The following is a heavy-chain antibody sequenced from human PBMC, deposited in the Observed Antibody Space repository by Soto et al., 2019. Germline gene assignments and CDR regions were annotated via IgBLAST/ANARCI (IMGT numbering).Heavy chain of an antibody. CDR2: ISGSGEMT. Sequence: EVQLLESGGDLVQPGGSLRLSCAASGFTFRGDAMSWVRQAPGKGLEWVSSISGSGEMTHYADSVKGRFTIFRDNAKNTLYLQMESLRAEDTALYYCARSEMTYNWNDWGQGALVTVSS. CDR3: ARSEMTYNWND. V-gene: IGHV3-23*01. D-gene: IGHD1-20*01. CDR1: GFTFRGDA. J-gene: IGHJ4*02.